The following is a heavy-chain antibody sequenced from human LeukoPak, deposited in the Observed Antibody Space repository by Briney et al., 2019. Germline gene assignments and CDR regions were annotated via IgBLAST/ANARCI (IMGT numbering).Heavy chain of an antibody. D-gene: IGHD6-6*01. CDR2: ISWNSGSI. J-gene: IGHJ4*02. CDR1: GFTFDDYA. V-gene: IGHV3-9*01. Sequence: GRSLRLSCAASGFTFDDYAMHWVRQAPGKGLGWVSGISWNSGSIGYADSVKGRFTISRDNAKNSLYLQMNSLRAEDTALYYCAKDFEYSSSTGPFDYWGQGTLVTVSS. CDR3: AKDFEYSSSTGPFDY.